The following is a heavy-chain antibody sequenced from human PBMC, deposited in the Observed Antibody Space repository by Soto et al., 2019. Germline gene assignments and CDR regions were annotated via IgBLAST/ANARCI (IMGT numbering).Heavy chain of an antibody. Sequence: QVQLVQSGAEVKKPGASVKVSCKASGYTFTDYGISWVRQAPGQGLEWMGWISPYTGDTKYPQRLQGRVTVTADTYTSTAYRKLRSLKSDDTAVYYCAQTGCGNRCDPWGQGPLVSVSP. CDR2: ISPYTGDT. J-gene: IGHJ5*02. CDR1: GYTFTDYG. V-gene: IGHV1-18*01. CDR3: AQTGCGNRCDP.